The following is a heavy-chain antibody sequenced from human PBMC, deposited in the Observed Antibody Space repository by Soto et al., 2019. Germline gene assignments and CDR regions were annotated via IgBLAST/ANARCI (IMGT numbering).Heavy chain of an antibody. CDR1: GFTFSDHY. V-gene: IGHV3-72*01. CDR2: TRNKANSYTT. Sequence: PGGSLRLSCAASGFTFSDHYMDWVRQAPGKGLEWVGRTRNKANSYTTEYAASVKGRFTISRDDSKNSLYLQMNSLKTEDTAVYYCASNRATDYYYGMDVWGQGTTVTVSS. J-gene: IGHJ6*02. D-gene: IGHD4-4*01. CDR3: ASNRATDYYYGMDV.